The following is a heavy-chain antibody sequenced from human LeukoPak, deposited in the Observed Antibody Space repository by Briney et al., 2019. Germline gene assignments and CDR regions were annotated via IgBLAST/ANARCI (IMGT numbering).Heavy chain of an antibody. Sequence: ASLKVSCKASVVTFSSYAISSVREAPGQRLEWMGGIIPIFGTANYAQKFQGRVTITADKSTSTAYMELSSLRSEDTAVYYCAREKGLLPNWFDPWGQGTLVTVSS. CDR3: AREKGLLPNWFDP. CDR1: VVTFSSYA. J-gene: IGHJ5*02. CDR2: IIPIFGTA. V-gene: IGHV1-69*06. D-gene: IGHD2-15*01.